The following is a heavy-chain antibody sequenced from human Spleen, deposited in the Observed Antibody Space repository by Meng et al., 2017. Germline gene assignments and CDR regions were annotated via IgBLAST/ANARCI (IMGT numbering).Heavy chain of an antibody. Sequence: GESLKISCAASGFTFSTYAMHWVRQVPGKGLEWVAVISYDGSNKYYADSVKGRFSISRDNSKNTLYLQMNSLRAEDTAVYYCARAIRIGYCSGGNCYTLRYWGQGTLVTVSS. D-gene: IGHD2-15*01. CDR1: GFTFSTYA. J-gene: IGHJ4*02. CDR3: ARAIRIGYCSGGNCYTLRY. V-gene: IGHV3-30*01. CDR2: ISYDGSNK.